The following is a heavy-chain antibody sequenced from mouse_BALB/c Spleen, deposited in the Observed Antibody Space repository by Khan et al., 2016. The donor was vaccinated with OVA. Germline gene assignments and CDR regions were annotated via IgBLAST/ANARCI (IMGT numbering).Heavy chain of an antibody. CDR1: GFSLSRYN. D-gene: IGHD2-14*01. Sequence: QVQLKQSGPGLVAPSQSLSITCTVSGFSLSRYNIHWVRQPPGKGLEWLGMIWGGGGTDYNSTLKSRLSIRKDNSKRQVLLKMNSLQTDDTAIYYCARAYYRYDGYYAMDYWGQGTSVTVSS. J-gene: IGHJ4*01. CDR2: IWGGGGT. V-gene: IGHV2-6-4*01. CDR3: ARAYYRYDGYYAMDY.